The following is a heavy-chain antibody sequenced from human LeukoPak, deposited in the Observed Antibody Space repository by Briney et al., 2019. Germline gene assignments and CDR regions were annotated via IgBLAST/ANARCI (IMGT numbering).Heavy chain of an antibody. CDR1: GFSFASHW. V-gene: IGHV5-51*01. Sequence: GESPKISCKGSGFSFASHWIAWVRQMPGKGLEWMGIIYAGDSDAKYSPSFEGHVTFSVDKSISAAYLQWSSLRASDTAMYFCARYSKILDDWGQGTLVTVSS. D-gene: IGHD2-21*01. J-gene: IGHJ4*02. CDR2: IYAGDSDA. CDR3: ARYSKILDD.